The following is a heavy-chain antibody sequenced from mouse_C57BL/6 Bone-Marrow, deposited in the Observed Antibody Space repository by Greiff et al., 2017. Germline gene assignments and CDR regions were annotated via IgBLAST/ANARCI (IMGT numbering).Heavy chain of an antibody. V-gene: IGHV1-64*01. J-gene: IGHJ1*03. CDR3: AWYYGSSLYWYFDV. D-gene: IGHD1-1*01. CDR2: IHPNSGST. Sequence: VKLQQPGAELVKPGASVKLSCKASGYTFTSYWMHWVKQRPGHGLEWIGMIHPNSGSTNYNEKFKSKATLTVDKSSSTAYMQLSSLTSEDSAVYYCAWYYGSSLYWYFDVWGTGTTVTVSS. CDR1: GYTFTSYW.